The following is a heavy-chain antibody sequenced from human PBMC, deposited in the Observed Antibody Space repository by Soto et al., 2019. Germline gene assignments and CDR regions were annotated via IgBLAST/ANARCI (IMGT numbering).Heavy chain of an antibody. CDR2: IWYDGSNK. Sequence: QVQLVESGGGVVQPGRSLRLSCAASGFTFSSYGMHWVRQAPGKGLEWVAVIWYDGSNKYYADSVKGRFTISRDNSRNTLDLQMNSLRAEDTAVYYCARDGTSIAALGYFDYWGQGTLVTVSS. D-gene: IGHD6-6*01. V-gene: IGHV3-33*01. J-gene: IGHJ4*02. CDR1: GFTFSSYG. CDR3: ARDGTSIAALGYFDY.